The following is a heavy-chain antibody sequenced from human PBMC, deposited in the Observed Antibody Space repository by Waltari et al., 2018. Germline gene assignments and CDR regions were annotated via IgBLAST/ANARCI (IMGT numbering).Heavy chain of an antibody. Sequence: QVQLQESGPGLVKPSETLSLTCTVSGGSISSYYWSWIRQPPGKGLEWIGYIYYSGSTNYNPSLKSRVTISVDTSKNQFSLKLSSVTAADTAVYYCARVNSSGYQYYFDYWGQGTLVTVSS. D-gene: IGHD3-22*01. J-gene: IGHJ4*02. CDR3: ARVNSSGYQYYFDY. CDR2: IYYSGST. V-gene: IGHV4-59*01. CDR1: GGSISSYY.